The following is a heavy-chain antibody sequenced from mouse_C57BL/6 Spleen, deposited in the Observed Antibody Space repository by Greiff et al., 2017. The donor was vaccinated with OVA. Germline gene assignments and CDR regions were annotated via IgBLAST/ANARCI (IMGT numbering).Heavy chain of an antibody. V-gene: IGHV1-15*01. Sequence: QVQLKQPGAELVRPGASVTLSCKASGYTFTDYEMHWVKQTPVHGLEWIGAIDPETGGTAYNQKFKGKAILTADKSSSTAYMELRSLTSEDSAVYYCTRADSNYRYFDVWGTGTTVTVSS. J-gene: IGHJ1*03. CDR2: IDPETGGT. D-gene: IGHD2-5*01. CDR1: GYTFTDYE. CDR3: TRADSNYRYFDV.